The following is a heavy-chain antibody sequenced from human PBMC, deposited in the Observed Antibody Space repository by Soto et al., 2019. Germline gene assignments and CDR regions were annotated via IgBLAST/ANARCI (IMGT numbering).Heavy chain of an antibody. D-gene: IGHD3-22*01. V-gene: IGHV3-23*01. CDR2: ISGSGGST. CDR3: AKGYYYDSSGYTKGFAFDI. Sequence: LRLSCAASGFTFSSYAMSWVRQAPGKGLEWVSAISGSGGSTYYAASVKGRFTISRDNSKNTLYLQMNSLRAEDTAVYYCAKGYYYDSSGYTKGFAFDIWGQGTMVTVSS. J-gene: IGHJ3*02. CDR1: GFTFSSYA.